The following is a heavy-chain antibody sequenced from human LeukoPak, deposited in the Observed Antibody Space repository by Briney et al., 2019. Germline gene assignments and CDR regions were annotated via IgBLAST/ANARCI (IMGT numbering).Heavy chain of an antibody. J-gene: IGHJ4*02. D-gene: IGHD6-13*01. Sequence: ASVKVSCKASGYTFTSYGISWVRQAPGQGLEWMRWISAYNGNTNYAQKLQARVTMTTDTSTSTAYMELRSLRSDDTAVYSCARDYQTSTWGGYWGQATMVNASS. CDR3: ARDYQTSTWGGY. V-gene: IGHV1-18*01. CDR2: ISAYNGNT. CDR1: GYTFTSYG.